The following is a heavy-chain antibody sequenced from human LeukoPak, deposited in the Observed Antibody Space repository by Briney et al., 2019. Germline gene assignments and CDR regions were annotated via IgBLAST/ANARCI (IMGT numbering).Heavy chain of an antibody. V-gene: IGHV3-11*06. D-gene: IGHD1-7*01. CDR1: GFTFTDYY. CDR3: ARARAITGTTSFDY. Sequence: PGGSLSLSCAASGFTFTDYYMSWIRQAPGEGLEWVSYISGGSGYTNYADSVTGRFTISRDNARNSLYLQMNSLRAEDTAVYYCARARAITGTTSFDYWGQGTLVTVSS. CDR2: ISGGSGYT. J-gene: IGHJ4*02.